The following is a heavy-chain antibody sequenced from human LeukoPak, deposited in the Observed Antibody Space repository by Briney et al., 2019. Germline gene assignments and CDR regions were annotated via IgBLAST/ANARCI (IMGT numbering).Heavy chain of an antibody. CDR1: GFTFSNYA. Sequence: GGSLRLSCAASGFTFSNYAMSWVRQVPGKGLEWVSAISGSGGNTFYADSVKGRFTISRDNSKNTLYPQMNSLRAEDTAVYYCARRGWELLQDYWGQGTLVTVSS. CDR3: ARRGWELLQDY. V-gene: IGHV3-23*01. D-gene: IGHD1-26*01. J-gene: IGHJ4*02. CDR2: ISGSGGNT.